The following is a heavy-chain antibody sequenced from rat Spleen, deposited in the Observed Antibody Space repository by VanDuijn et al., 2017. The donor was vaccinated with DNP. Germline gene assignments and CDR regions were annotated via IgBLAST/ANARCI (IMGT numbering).Heavy chain of an antibody. CDR3: ARGNYPGINTFDY. CDR2: IFTSGGST. CDR1: GFTFNNYW. Sequence: EVQLVESGGGLVQPGRSLKLSCVASGFTFNNYWMGWVRQAPTKGLEWVAAIFTSGGSTYYRDSVKGRFTISRDDAKSTLYLQMDSLRSEDTATYYCARGNYPGINTFDYWGQGVLVTVSS. V-gene: IGHV5-25*01. J-gene: IGHJ2*01. D-gene: IGHD1-4*01.